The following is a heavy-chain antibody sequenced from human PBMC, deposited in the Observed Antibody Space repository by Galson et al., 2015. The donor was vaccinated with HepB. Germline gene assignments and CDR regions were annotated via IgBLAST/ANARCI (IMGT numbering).Heavy chain of an antibody. Sequence: ETLSLTCTVSGGSISSYYWSWIRQPPGKGLEWIGYIYYSGSTNYNPSLKSRVTISVDTSKNQFSLKLSSVTAADTAVYYCARGGVQPDYWGQGTLVTVSS. CDR2: IYYSGST. V-gene: IGHV4-59*01. CDR1: GGSISSYY. J-gene: IGHJ4*02. CDR3: ARGGVQPDY. D-gene: IGHD2-8*02.